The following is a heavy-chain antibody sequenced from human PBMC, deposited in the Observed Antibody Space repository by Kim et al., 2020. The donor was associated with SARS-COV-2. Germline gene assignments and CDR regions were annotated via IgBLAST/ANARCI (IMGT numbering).Heavy chain of an antibody. Sequence: YGDAVKGPITISRDNAKNSLYLPMNSLIDDDTAVYYCARDHLWSFAYWGQGTLVTVSS. J-gene: IGHJ4*02. D-gene: IGHD2-21*01. V-gene: IGHV3-48*02. CDR3: ARDHLWSFAY.